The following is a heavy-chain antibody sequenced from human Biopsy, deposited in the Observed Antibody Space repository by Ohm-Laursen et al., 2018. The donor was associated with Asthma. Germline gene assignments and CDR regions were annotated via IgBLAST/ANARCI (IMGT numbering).Heavy chain of an antibody. Sequence: SLRLSCAASGFTFSSYGMHWVRQAPGKGLEWVAVIWYDGSNKYYADSVKGRCTISRDNSKNTLYLQMNSLRAEDTAVYYCAKESRRDGYNRRNYYFDYWGQGTLVTVSS. CDR3: AKESRRDGYNRRNYYFDY. V-gene: IGHV3-33*06. CDR2: IWYDGSNK. D-gene: IGHD5-24*01. CDR1: GFTFSSYG. J-gene: IGHJ4*02.